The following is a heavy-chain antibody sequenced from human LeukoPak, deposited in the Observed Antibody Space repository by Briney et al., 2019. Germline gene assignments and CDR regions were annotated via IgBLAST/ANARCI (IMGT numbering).Heavy chain of an antibody. CDR3: AREAPYCSGGSCYSRYYYYYMDV. CDR1: GFTFTNYA. V-gene: IGHV3-53*01. J-gene: IGHJ6*03. CDR2: IYSGGST. D-gene: IGHD2-15*01. Sequence: GGSLRLSCAASGFTFTNYAMSWVRQAPGKGLEWVSVIYSGGSTYYADSVKGRFTISRDNSKNTLYLQMNSLRAEDTAVYYCAREAPYCSGGSCYSRYYYYYMDVWGKGTTVTVSS.